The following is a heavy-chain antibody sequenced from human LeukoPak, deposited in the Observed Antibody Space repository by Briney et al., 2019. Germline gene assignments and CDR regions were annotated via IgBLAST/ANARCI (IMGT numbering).Heavy chain of an antibody. D-gene: IGHD5-18*01. V-gene: IGHV1-8*02. J-gene: IGHJ4*02. CDR3: ARVTRRARGYSYGYGY. CDR1: GYTFTGYY. CDR2: MNPNSGNT. Sequence: ASVKVSCKASGYTFTGYYMHWVRQAPGQGLEWMGWMNPNSGNTGYAQKFQGRVTMTRNTSISTAYMELSSLRSEDTAVYYCARVTRRARGYSYGYGYWGQGTLVTVSS.